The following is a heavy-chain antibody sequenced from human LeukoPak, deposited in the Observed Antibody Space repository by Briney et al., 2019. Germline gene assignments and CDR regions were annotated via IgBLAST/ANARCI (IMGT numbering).Heavy chain of an antibody. CDR2: IYASGST. Sequence: SETLSLTCTVSGASITSYYWSWIRQPAGKGLEWIGRIYASGSTTYNPSLKSRVTMAVDTSKTQFSLQLNSVTPEDTAVYYCARDIGEPEYYYYMDVWGKGTTVTVSS. CDR3: ARDIGEPEYYYYMDV. CDR1: GASITSYY. D-gene: IGHD1-14*01. J-gene: IGHJ6*03. V-gene: IGHV4-4*07.